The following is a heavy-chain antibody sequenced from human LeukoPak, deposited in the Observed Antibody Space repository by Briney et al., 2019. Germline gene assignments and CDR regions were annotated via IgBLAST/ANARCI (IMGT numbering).Heavy chain of an antibody. Sequence: GGSLRLSCAASGFTFSSYAMSWVHQAPGKGLEWVSAISGSGGSTYYADSVKGRFTISRDNAKNSLYLQMNSLRVEDTAVYYCASTSWSGYDYWGQGTLVTVSS. V-gene: IGHV3-23*01. CDR2: ISGSGGST. J-gene: IGHJ4*02. CDR1: GFTFSSYA. CDR3: ASTSWSGYDY. D-gene: IGHD3-3*01.